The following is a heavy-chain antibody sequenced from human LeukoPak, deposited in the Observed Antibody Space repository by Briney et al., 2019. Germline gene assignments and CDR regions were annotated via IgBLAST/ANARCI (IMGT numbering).Heavy chain of an antibody. Sequence: GGSLRLSCAASGFTFSSYAMSWVRQAPGKGLEWVSAISGSGGSTYYADSVKGRFTISRDNSKNTLYLPMNSLRAEDTAVYYCAKTTGSSGWYGDAFDIWGQGTMVTVSS. D-gene: IGHD6-19*01. CDR2: ISGSGGST. CDR1: GFTFSSYA. J-gene: IGHJ3*02. V-gene: IGHV3-23*01. CDR3: AKTTGSSGWYGDAFDI.